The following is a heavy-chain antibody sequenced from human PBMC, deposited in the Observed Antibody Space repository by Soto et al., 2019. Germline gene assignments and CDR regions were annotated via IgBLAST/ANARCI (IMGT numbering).Heavy chain of an antibody. D-gene: IGHD1-20*01. CDR2: IIPIFATA. V-gene: IGHV1-69*12. J-gene: IGHJ6*02. CDR1: GGTFSSYA. Sequence: QVQLVQSGAEVKKPGSSVKVSCKASGGTFSSYAISWVRQAPGQGLEWMGGIIPIFATADYAQKFQGRVTSTADESTSTAYMELSSLRSEDTALYYCAISITGTVSYYYGMDVWGQGTTVTVSS. CDR3: AISITGTVSYYYGMDV.